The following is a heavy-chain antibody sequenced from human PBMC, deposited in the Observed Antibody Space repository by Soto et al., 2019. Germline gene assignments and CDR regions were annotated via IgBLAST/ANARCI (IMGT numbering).Heavy chain of an antibody. V-gene: IGHV5-10-1*01. CDR2: IYPSDSYT. D-gene: IGHD2-15*01. CDR3: ARLGYCSGGSCPPYYYYGMDV. CDR1: GYSFTSYW. Sequence: GESLKISCKGSGYSFTSYWISCVRQMPGKGLVLVGGIYPSDSYTNYSPSFQGHITISADKSISNAYMQWSSLKASDNVMYYCARLGYCSGGSCPPYYYYGMDVWGQGTTVTVSS. J-gene: IGHJ6*02.